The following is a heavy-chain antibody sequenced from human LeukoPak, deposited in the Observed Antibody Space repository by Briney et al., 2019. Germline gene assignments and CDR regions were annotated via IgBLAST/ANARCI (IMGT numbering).Heavy chain of an antibody. CDR2: ISYDGSNK. J-gene: IGHJ4*02. CDR3: ATLASENLDY. CDR1: GLTFSSYD. V-gene: IGHV3-30*03. Sequence: PGRSLRLSCAASGLTFSSYDMHWVRQAPGKGLEWVAFISYDGSNKYYADSVEGRFSISRDNSKNTLFLQMNSLRAEDTAVYYCATLASENLDYWGQGTLVTVSS. D-gene: IGHD6-19*01.